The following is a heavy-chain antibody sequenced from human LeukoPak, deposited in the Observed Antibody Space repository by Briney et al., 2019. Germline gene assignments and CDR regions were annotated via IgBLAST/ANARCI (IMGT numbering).Heavy chain of an antibody. CDR2: VSAYNGNT. D-gene: IGHD2-2*01. CDR3: ARPLIGCSSTSCTWGGWFDP. Sequence: VSVKVSCKASGYTFTSYGISWVRQAPGQGLEWMGWVSAYNGNTNYAQKLQGRVTMTTDTSTSTAYMELRSLRSDDTAVYYCARPLIGCSSTSCTWGGWFDPWGQGTLVTVSS. CDR1: GYTFTSYG. J-gene: IGHJ5*02. V-gene: IGHV1-18*01.